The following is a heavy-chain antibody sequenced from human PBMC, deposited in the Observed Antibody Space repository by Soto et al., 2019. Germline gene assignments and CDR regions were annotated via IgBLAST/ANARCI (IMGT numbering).Heavy chain of an antibody. J-gene: IGHJ6*02. CDR2: ISYDGSNK. D-gene: IGHD6-13*01. Sequence: PGESLKISCAASGFTFSSYGMHWVRQAPGKGLEWVAVISYDGSNKYYADSVKGRFTISRDNSKNTLYLQMNSLRAEDTAVYYCAKQQQQLTYYYYGMDVWGQGXTVTVYS. CDR3: AKQQQQLTYYYYGMDV. CDR1: GFTFSSYG. V-gene: IGHV3-30*18.